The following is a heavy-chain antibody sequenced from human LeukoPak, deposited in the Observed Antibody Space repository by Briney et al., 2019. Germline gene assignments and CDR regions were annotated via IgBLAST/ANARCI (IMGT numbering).Heavy chain of an antibody. Sequence: PGGSLRLSCATSGFNFNSYVMHWVRRAPGKGLEWVALILYDGSNKFYADSVKGRFTISKDDSKNTLYLQMNSLRAEDTAMYYCVKSVLGDWGSYFDSWGQGTLVTVSP. V-gene: IGHV3-30*02. J-gene: IGHJ4*02. D-gene: IGHD7-27*01. CDR1: GFNFNSYV. CDR3: VKSVLGDWGSYFDS. CDR2: ILYDGSNK.